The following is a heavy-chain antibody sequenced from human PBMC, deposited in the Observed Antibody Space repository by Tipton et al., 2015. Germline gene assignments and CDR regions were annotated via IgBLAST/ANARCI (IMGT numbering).Heavy chain of an antibody. CDR3: ARDLEHGMAV. CDR2: VNHSGST. V-gene: IGHV4-34*01. J-gene: IGHJ6*02. D-gene: IGHD5-24*01. Sequence: TLSLTCAFSGGSFSDYYCTWFRRPPGKGLEWIGEVNHSGSTNYTPSLKSRVSMSIDTSKNQFSLKLSSVTAADTAVYYCARDLEHGMAVWGPGTTVTVSS. CDR1: GGSFSDYY.